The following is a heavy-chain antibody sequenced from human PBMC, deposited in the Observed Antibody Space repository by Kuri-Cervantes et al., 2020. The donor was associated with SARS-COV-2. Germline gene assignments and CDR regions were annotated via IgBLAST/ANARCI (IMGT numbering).Heavy chain of an antibody. D-gene: IGHD1-26*01. Sequence: GESRRSSCAASGCIVSSYGMNWVRQAPGKGLEWVSTISESGGVTYYADSVMGRFTILRDKSKNTLYLQMNSLRADDTAVYYCVKENSGRAPLMDVWGQGTTVTVSS. CDR2: ISESGGVT. CDR1: GCIVSSYG. J-gene: IGHJ6*02. CDR3: VKENSGRAPLMDV. V-gene: IGHV3-23*01.